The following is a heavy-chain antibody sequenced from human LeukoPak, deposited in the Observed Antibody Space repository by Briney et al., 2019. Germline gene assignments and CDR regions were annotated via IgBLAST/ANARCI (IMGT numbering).Heavy chain of an antibody. CDR2: ISGSGGST. V-gene: IGHV3-23*01. D-gene: IGHD3-9*01. J-gene: IGHJ4*02. CDR1: GFTFSSYA. CDR3: AKADYDILTGYSSTLSY. Sequence: PGGSLRLSCAACGFTFSSYAMSWVRQAPGKGLEWVSGISGSGGSTYYTDSVKGQLTISRDNSKNTLYLQMNSLRAEDTAVYYCAKADYDILTGYSSTLSYWGQGTLVTVSS.